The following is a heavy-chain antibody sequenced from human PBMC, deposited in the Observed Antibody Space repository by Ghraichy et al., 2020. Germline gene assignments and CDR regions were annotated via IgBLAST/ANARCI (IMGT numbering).Heavy chain of an antibody. CDR1: GGSFSGYY. V-gene: IGHV4-34*01. Sequence: SETLSLTCAVYGGSFSGYYWSWIRQPPGKGLEWIGEINHSGSTNYNPSLKSRVTISVDTSKNQFSLKLSSVTAADTAVYYCAREMDYYDSSGTGVYFDYWGQGTLVTVSS. J-gene: IGHJ4*02. CDR2: INHSGST. CDR3: AREMDYYDSSGTGVYFDY. D-gene: IGHD3-22*01.